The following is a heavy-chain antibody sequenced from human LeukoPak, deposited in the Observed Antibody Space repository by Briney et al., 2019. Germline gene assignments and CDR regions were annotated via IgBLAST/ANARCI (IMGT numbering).Heavy chain of an antibody. D-gene: IGHD4-23*01. V-gene: IGHV3-23*01. CDR3: AKGYGNGLK. CDR2: ISGSGGST. J-gene: IGHJ4*02. CDR1: GFTFSIYA. Sequence: GASLRLSCAASGFTFSIYAMSSARHAPGKGLEWVSAISGSGGSTYYADSVKGRFTISRDNPKNTLYVQMNGLGPEDAALYYCAKGYGNGLKWGQGTLVTVSS.